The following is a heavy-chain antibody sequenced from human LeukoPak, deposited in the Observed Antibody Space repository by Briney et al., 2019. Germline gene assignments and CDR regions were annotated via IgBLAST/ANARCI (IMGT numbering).Heavy chain of an antibody. CDR3: ARDQHISGNYYDSSGYYPLGDY. CDR1: GFTFSSYA. D-gene: IGHD3-22*01. V-gene: IGHV3-30-3*01. CDR2: ISYDGSNK. Sequence: PGGSLRLSCAASGFTFSSYAMHWVRQAPGKGLEWVAVISYDGSNKYYADSVKGRFTISRDTSKNTLYLQMNSLRAEDTAVYYCARDQHISGNYYDSSGYYPLGDYLGQGTLVTVSS. J-gene: IGHJ4*02.